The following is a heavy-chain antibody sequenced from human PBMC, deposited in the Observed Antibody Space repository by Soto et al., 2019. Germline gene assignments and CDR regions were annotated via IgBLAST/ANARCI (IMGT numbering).Heavy chain of an antibody. CDR3: ARGNPFTAVRGSSFDY. V-gene: IGHV4-59*01. J-gene: IGHJ4*02. Sequence: QVQLQESGPELVKPSETLSLNCTVSGGSIISNYWIWIRQPPGKGLEWIGHIFYSGSSNYNPSLKSRVSISGDPSKNQFSLKLTSVTAADTAVYYCARGNPFTAVRGSSFDYWGQGALVTVSS. D-gene: IGHD3-10*01. CDR1: GGSIISNY. CDR2: IFYSGSS.